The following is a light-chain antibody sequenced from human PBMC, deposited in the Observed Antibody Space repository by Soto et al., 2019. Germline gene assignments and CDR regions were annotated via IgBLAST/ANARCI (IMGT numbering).Light chain of an antibody. J-gene: IGKJ1*01. V-gene: IGKV3-20*01. CDR2: GTI. Sequence: EIVLTQSPGTLSLSPGERATPSCRASQSITSSYLAWYQQKPGQAPRLLISGTISRATGIPDRFSGSGSGTDFTLTISRLEPEDFAVYYCQQYGSPLWTFGQGTKVEIK. CDR1: QSITSSY. CDR3: QQYGSPLWT.